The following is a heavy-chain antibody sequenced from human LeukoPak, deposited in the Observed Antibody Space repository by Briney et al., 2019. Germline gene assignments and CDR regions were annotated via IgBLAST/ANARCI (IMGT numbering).Heavy chain of an antibody. D-gene: IGHD3-16*01. CDR1: GYTFTGYY. J-gene: IGHJ6*03. V-gene: IGHV1-2*02. CDR2: INPNSDGT. CDR3: AVLDVSRHNYYYMDV. Sequence: ASVKVSCKASGYTFTGYYMHWVRQAPGQGLEWMGWINPNSDGTNYAQKFQGRVTMTRDTSISTAYMELSRLRSDDTAVYYCAVLDVSRHNYYYMDVWGKGTTVTVSS.